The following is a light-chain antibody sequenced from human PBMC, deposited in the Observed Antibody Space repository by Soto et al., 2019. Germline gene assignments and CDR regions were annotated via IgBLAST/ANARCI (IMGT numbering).Light chain of an antibody. J-gene: IGKJ1*01. CDR3: QQYGSSRT. CDR1: QSVSSSY. V-gene: IGKV3-20*01. Sequence: EIVLTQSPGTLSLSPGERATLSCRASQSVSSSYLAWYQQKPGQAPRLLIYGVSRRATGIPDRFSGSGSGKDFTLTSTRLEPEDVAVYYCQQYGSSRTFGQGTKVEIK. CDR2: GVS.